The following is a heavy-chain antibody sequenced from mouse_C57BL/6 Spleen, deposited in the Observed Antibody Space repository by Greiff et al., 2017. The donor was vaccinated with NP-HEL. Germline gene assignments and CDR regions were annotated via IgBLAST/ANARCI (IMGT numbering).Heavy chain of an antibody. CDR3: ARGGDYPWFAY. Sequence: VKLMESGAELVKPGASVKISCKASGYAFSSYWMNWVKQRPGKGLEWIGQIYPGDGDTNYNGKFKGKATLTADKSSSTAYMQLSSLTSDDSAVYFCARGGDYPWFAYWGQGTLVTVSA. V-gene: IGHV1-80*01. D-gene: IGHD2-4*01. J-gene: IGHJ3*01. CDR1: GYAFSSYW. CDR2: IYPGDGDT.